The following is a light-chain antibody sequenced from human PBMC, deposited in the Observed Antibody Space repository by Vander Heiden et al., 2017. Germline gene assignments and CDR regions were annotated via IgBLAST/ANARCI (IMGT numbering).Light chain of an antibody. CDR1: QSISSY. CDR3: QQSYSTPCT. V-gene: IGKV1-39*01. Sequence: DIQMTQSPSSLSASVGDRVTITCRASQSISSYLNWYQQKPGEAPKLLIYAASRLQSGVPSRFSGSGSGTDFTLTISSLQPEDFATYYCQQSYSTPCTFGQGTKLEIK. CDR2: AAS. J-gene: IGKJ2*02.